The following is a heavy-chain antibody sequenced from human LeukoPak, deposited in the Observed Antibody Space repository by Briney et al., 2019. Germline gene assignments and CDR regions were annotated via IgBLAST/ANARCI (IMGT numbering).Heavy chain of an antibody. J-gene: IGHJ4*02. Sequence: GGSLRLSCAASGFTFSSYWMSWVRQAPGRGLEWVANIKRDGSEKYYVDSVKGGFTISRDNAKNSLYLQMNSLRAEDTAVYYCATDPSRYCSSTNCYEGGYWGQGTLVTVSS. CDR2: IKRDGSEK. CDR3: ATDPSRYCSSTNCYEGGY. CDR1: GFTFSSYW. V-gene: IGHV3-7*01. D-gene: IGHD2-2*01.